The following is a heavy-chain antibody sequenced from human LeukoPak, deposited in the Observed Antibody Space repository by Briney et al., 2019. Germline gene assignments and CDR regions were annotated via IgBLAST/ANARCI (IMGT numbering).Heavy chain of an antibody. CDR2: IYYSGST. J-gene: IGHJ6*02. D-gene: IGHD3-3*01. CDR3: ARVGVSGYSYYYYYGMDV. CDR1: GGSISSYY. V-gene: IGHV4-59*01. Sequence: SETLSLTCTVSGGSISSYYWSWNRQPPGKGLEWIGYIYYSGSTNYNPSLKSRVTISVDTSKNQFSLKLSSVTAADTAVYYCARVGVSGYSYYYYYGMDVWGQGTTITVSS.